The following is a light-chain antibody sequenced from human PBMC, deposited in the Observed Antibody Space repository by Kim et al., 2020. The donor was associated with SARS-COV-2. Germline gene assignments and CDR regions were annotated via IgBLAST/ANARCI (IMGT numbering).Light chain of an antibody. CDR2: EVS. CDR3: SSYAGSNKLV. V-gene: IGLV2-8*01. Sequence: GQSVTISCTGTRSDVGGYNYVSWHQQHPGKAPKLMIFEVSKRPSGVPDRFSGSKSANTASLTVSGLQAEDEADYYCSSYAGSNKLVFGGGTKLTVL. CDR1: RSDVGGYNY. J-gene: IGLJ2*01.